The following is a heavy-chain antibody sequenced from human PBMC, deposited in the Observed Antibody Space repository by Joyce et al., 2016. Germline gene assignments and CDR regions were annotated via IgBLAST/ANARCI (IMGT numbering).Heavy chain of an antibody. CDR3: AKDGTGTTNYFDS. D-gene: IGHD1-1*01. J-gene: IGHJ4*02. CDR2: ISYDRSNE. V-gene: IGHV3-30*18. Sequence: QVQLVESGGGGVKPGRSLRLSCAASGFNFSSYGMHWVRQAPGKGQEWVAVISYDRSNEYYVDSVKGRFTISRDNSKNTLYLQMNSLRAEDTAVYYCAKDGTGTTNYFDSWGQGTLVTVSS. CDR1: GFNFSSYG.